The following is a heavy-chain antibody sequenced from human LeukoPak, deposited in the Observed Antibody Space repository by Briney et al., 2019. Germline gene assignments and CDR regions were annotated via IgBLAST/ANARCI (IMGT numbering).Heavy chain of an antibody. J-gene: IGHJ4*02. D-gene: IGHD6-13*01. CDR1: GFRFSDHY. V-gene: IGHV3-11*01. CDR3: AKDKYSSNWFYFDY. CDR2: ISSSGTTR. Sequence: GGSLRLSCAPSGFRFSDHYMSWIRKAPGKGLEWVAYISSSGTTRLYADSVKGRFTVSRDNAKNSLFLQMNSLKADDTAVYYCAKDKYSSNWFYFDYWGQGTLVTVSS.